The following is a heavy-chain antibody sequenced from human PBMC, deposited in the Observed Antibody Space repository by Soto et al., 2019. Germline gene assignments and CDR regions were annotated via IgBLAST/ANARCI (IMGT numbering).Heavy chain of an antibody. Sequence: GGSLRLSCAGSGFTLSNYEMNWVRQAPGKGLEWVSHISTGGSSIYYADSVKGRFTIARDNGKNSVYLQTSSLRAEDTATYYCARERGGLSGADVWGQGTTVTVSS. J-gene: IGHJ6*02. CDR2: ISTGGSSI. D-gene: IGHD1-26*01. V-gene: IGHV3-48*03. CDR3: ARERGGLSGADV. CDR1: GFTLSNYE.